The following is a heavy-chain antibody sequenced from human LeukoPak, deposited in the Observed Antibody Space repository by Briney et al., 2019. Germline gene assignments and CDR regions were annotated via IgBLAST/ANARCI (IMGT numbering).Heavy chain of an antibody. CDR3: ARGRYDSSGYYYFGRSGDYYYYYMDV. V-gene: IGHV4-30-4*08. J-gene: IGHJ6*03. CDR1: GGSISSCDYY. D-gene: IGHD3-22*01. Sequence: SETLSLTCTVSGGSISSCDYYWSWIRQPPGKVLEWIGYIYYSESTNYNPSLKMRVTISVDTSKNQFSLKLSSVTAADTAVYYCARGRYDSSGYYYFGRSGDYYYYYMDVWGKGTTVTVSS. CDR2: IYYSEST.